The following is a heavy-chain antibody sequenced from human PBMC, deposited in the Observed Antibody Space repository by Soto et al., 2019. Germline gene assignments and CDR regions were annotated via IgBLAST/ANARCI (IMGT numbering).Heavy chain of an antibody. V-gene: IGHV4-61*01. CDR3: ASAGYCSGGSCSFDL. D-gene: IGHD2-15*01. J-gene: IGHJ5*02. CDR2: VYYSGST. CDR1: GGSVRSGNYY. Sequence: QVQLQESGPGLVKPSETLSLTCTVSGGSVRSGNYYWTWIRQPPGKGLEWIGFVYYSGSTNYNPSRKRRATISLDTSKNQCSLKLTSVTAADTAVYYCASAGYCSGGSCSFDLWGQGTLVTVSS.